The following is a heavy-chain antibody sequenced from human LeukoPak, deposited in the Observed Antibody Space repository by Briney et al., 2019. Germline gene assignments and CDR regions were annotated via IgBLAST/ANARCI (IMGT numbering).Heavy chain of an antibody. J-gene: IGHJ4*02. V-gene: IGHV4-30-4*01. Sequence: SQTLSLTCTVSGDSISSGDYYWSWIRQPTGKGLEWIGYIYYSGSTYYNPSLKSRVTISLDTSKNQFSLKLNSVTAADTAVYYCARRIYDSGSPFDYWGQGTLVTVSS. CDR1: GDSISSGDYY. D-gene: IGHD3-10*01. CDR3: ARRIYDSGSPFDY. CDR2: IYYSGST.